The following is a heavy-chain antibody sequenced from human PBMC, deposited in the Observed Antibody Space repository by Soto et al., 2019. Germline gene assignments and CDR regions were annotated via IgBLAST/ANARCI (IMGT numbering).Heavy chain of an antibody. CDR2: FDPEDGET. Sequence: ASVKVSCKVSGYTLTELSMHWVRQAPGKGLEWMGGFDPEDGETIYAQKFQGRVTMTEDTSTDTAYMELSSLRSEDTAVYYCVTALSYYYDSSGTIRYWGQGTLVTVSS. V-gene: IGHV1-24*01. J-gene: IGHJ4*02. CDR1: GYTLTELS. D-gene: IGHD3-22*01. CDR3: VTALSYYYDSSGTIRY.